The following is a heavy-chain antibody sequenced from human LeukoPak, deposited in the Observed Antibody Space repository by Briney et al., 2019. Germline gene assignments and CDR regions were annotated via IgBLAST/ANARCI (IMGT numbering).Heavy chain of an antibody. CDR3: ARGAGYYDFWSGYYKGYFDY. Sequence: SETLSLTCTVSGGSISSYYWSWIRQPPGRGLEWIGYIYYSGCTNYNPSLKSRVTISVDTSKNQFSLKLSSVTAADTAVYYCARGAGYYDFWSGYYKGYFDYWGQGTLVTVSS. CDR2: IYYSGCT. D-gene: IGHD3-3*01. CDR1: GGSISSYY. J-gene: IGHJ4*02. V-gene: IGHV4-59*01.